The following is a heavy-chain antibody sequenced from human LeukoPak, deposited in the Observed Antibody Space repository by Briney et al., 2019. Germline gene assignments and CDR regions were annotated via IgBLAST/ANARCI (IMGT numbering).Heavy chain of an antibody. Sequence: PSETLSLTCTVSGASISSYYWSWIRQPPGKGLEWIGDIYYSGSIKYNPSLKSRVTMSVDASKNQFSLKLSSVTAADTAIYYCARENPSGYYNRPIDYWGQGTLVTVSS. V-gene: IGHV4-59*01. CDR3: ARENPSGYYNRPIDY. D-gene: IGHD3-22*01. CDR1: GASISSYY. J-gene: IGHJ4*02. CDR2: IYYSGSI.